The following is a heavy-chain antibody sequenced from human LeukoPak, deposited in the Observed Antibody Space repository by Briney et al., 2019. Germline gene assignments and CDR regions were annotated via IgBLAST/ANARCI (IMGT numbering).Heavy chain of an antibody. D-gene: IGHD1-26*01. CDR3: ARGRIVGANDY. Sequence: PGGSLRLSCAASGFTFINAWMAWVRQAPGKGLVWVSRINSDGSSTDYAGSVKGRFTISRDNAKNTLYLQMNSLRAEDTAVYYCARGRIVGANDYWGQGALVTVST. CDR1: GFTFINAW. V-gene: IGHV3-74*01. J-gene: IGHJ4*02. CDR2: INSDGSST.